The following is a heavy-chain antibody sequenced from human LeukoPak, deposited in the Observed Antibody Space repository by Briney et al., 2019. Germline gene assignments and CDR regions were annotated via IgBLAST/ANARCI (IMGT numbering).Heavy chain of an antibody. D-gene: IGHD5-18*01. J-gene: IGHJ6*03. Sequence: PSETLSLTCAVYGGSFSGYYWSWIRQPPGKGLEWIGEINHSGSTNYNPSLKSRVTISVDTSKNQFSLKLSSVTAADTAVYYCASSTIQLWLGHYYYMDVWVKGTTVTVSS. CDR1: GGSFSGYY. V-gene: IGHV4-34*01. CDR2: INHSGST. CDR3: ASSTIQLWLGHYYYMDV.